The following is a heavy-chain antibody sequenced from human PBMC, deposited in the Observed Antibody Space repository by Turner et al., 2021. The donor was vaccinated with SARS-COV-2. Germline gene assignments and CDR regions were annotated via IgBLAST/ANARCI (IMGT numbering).Heavy chain of an antibody. J-gene: IGHJ6*02. Sequence: QVQLVQSGAEVKKPGASVKVSCKVSGYTLTELSMHWVRQAPGKGLEWMGGFDPEDGETIYAQKFQGRVTMTEDTSTDTAYMELSSLRSEDTAVYYCATDSAVAGTPQFYYYYYGIDVWGQGTTVTVSS. CDR3: ATDSAVAGTPQFYYYYYGIDV. CDR1: GYTLTELS. D-gene: IGHD6-19*01. V-gene: IGHV1-24*01. CDR2: FDPEDGET.